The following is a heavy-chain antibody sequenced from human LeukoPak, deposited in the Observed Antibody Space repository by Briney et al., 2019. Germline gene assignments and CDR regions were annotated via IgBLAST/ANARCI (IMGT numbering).Heavy chain of an antibody. CDR1: GFTFSSYW. V-gene: IGHV3-7*01. Sequence: PGGSLRLSCAASGFTFSSYWMSWVRQAPGKGLEWVANIKQDGSEKYYVDSVKGRFTISRDNAKNSLYLQINSLRAEDTAVYYCAGCISKNCDDAIDIWGHGTLVTVSS. D-gene: IGHD2-2*01. CDR3: AGCISKNCDDAIDI. J-gene: IGHJ3*02. CDR2: IKQDGSEK.